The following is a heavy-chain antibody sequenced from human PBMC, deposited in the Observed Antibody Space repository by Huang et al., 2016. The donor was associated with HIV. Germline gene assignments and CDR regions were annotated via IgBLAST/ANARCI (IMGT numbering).Heavy chain of an antibody. CDR1: GGSFKLSG. CDR3: AGGASYEIWTPYYSGWHYSMDV. J-gene: IGHJ6*03. CDR2: SLPMLWRA. D-gene: IGHD3-9*01. V-gene: IGHV1-69*13. Sequence: QVHLVQSGAEVKKPGSSVRVSCTASGGSFKLSGISWVRQAPGQGLEWLGGSLPMLWRANNAKKMSDRLTITARESTTTVYMDLTSLRPEDTAVYYCAGGASYEIWTPYYSGWHYSMDVWGEGTTVTVSS.